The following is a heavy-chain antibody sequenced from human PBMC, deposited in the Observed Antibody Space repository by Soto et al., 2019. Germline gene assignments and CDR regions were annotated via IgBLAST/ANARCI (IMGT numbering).Heavy chain of an antibody. J-gene: IGHJ3*02. V-gene: IGHV3-23*01. CDR2: ITKTGRST. CDR3: TKDGDGYDFAFDS. CDR1: GFIFSDYG. D-gene: IGHD5-12*01. Sequence: PGGSLRLSCTTSGFIFSDYGMNWVRQAPGKGLGWVSGITKTGRSTFLADSVKGRFTISRDKLKNIVYLQMNSLRLDDTALYYCTKDGDGYDFAFDSWGQGTMVTVSS.